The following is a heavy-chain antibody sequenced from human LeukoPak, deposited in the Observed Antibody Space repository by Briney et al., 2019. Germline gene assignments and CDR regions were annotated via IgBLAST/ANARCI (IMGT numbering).Heavy chain of an antibody. J-gene: IGHJ6*02. CDR1: GFTFSSYW. CDR2: VSSDGSIT. Sequence: GGSLRLSCAAPGFTFSSYWMHWVRQTPGTGLVWVSRVSSDGSITAYADSVKGRFTISRDNAKNTLYLQMNSLRAEDTALYYCARGIPNLRGLDVWGQGTTVTVPS. V-gene: IGHV3-74*01. CDR3: ARGIPNLRGLDV.